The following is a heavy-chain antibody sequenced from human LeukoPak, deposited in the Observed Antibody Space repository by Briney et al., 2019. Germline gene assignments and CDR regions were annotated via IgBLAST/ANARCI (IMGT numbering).Heavy chain of an antibody. CDR1: GFPFSSYA. Sequence: VLSGGSLRLSCAASGFPFSSYAMHWVRPAPGKGQEWVAVISYDGSNKYYADSVKGRFTISRDNSKNTLYLQMNSLRAEDTAVYYCAREISGSYYGYFQHWARAPWSPCPQ. CDR2: ISYDGSNK. V-gene: IGHV3-30-3*01. D-gene: IGHD3-10*01. J-gene: IGHJ1*01. CDR3: AREISGSYYGYFQH.